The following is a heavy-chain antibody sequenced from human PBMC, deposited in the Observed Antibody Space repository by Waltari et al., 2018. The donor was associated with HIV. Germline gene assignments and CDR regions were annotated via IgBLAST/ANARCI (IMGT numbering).Heavy chain of an antibody. Sequence: EVQLVESGGGLVQPGGSLRLACAASGFTFSSSWMHWVRQAPGKGLVWGSRINRDGSSTSNADSGKGRFTISRDNAKNTLYLQMNSLRAEDTAVYYCARSAGHFDLWGRGTLVIVSS. CDR2: INRDGSST. J-gene: IGHJ2*01. V-gene: IGHV3-74*01. CDR1: GFTFSSSW. CDR3: ARSAGHFDL.